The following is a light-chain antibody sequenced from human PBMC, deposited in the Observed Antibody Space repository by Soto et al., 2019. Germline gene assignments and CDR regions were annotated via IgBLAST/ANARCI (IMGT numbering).Light chain of an antibody. V-gene: IGKV4-1*01. CDR1: QSVLYSSNNKNY. Sequence: DIVMTQSPDSLAVSLGERATINCKSSQSVLYSSNNKNYLAWYQQKPGQPPKLLIYWASTRESGVPDRFSGSRSGTDFTLTISSLQAEDVAVYYCQQYYITLGGTFGQGTKVEIK. J-gene: IGKJ1*01. CDR2: WAS. CDR3: QQYYITLGGT.